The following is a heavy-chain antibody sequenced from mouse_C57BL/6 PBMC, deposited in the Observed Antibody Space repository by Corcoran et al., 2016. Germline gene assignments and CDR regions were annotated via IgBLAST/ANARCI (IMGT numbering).Heavy chain of an antibody. CDR1: GYAFSSYW. Sequence: QVQLQQSGAELVKPGASVKISCKASGYAFSSYWMNWVKQRPGKGLEWIGQIYPGDGDTNYNGKFKGKATLTADKSSSTAYMQLSSLTSEDSAVYFCARWGYYGSRSFDVWGTGTTVTVSS. V-gene: IGHV1-80*01. CDR3: ARWGYYGSRSFDV. D-gene: IGHD1-1*01. J-gene: IGHJ1*03. CDR2: IYPGDGDT.